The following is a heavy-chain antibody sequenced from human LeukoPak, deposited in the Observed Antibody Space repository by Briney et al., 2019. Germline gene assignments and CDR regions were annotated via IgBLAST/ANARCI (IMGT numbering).Heavy chain of an antibody. J-gene: IGHJ4*02. V-gene: IGHV3-33*01. CDR3: ARDLGITADGNYFDY. CDR1: GFTFSDCG. D-gene: IGHD6-13*01. CDR2: IWYDGSNK. Sequence: GGSLRLSCAASGFTFSDCGMHWVRQAPGKGLEWVAVIWYDGSNKYYADSVEGRFTVSRDNSKYTLNLQMNSLRAEDTAVYYCARDLGITADGNYFDYWGQGTLVTVSS.